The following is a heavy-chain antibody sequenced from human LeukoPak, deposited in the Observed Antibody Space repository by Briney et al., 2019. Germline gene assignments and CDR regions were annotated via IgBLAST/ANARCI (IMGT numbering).Heavy chain of an antibody. CDR3: TRVGYIDEGIDY. D-gene: IGHD5-24*01. J-gene: IGHJ4*02. CDR1: GFPFSSYW. Sequence: GGSLRLSCVASGFPFSSYWMTWVRQAPGKGLEWVANIKQDGGKKSYVDSVKGRFTISRDNAKNSLYLQMNSLRAEDTAVYYCTRVGYIDEGIDYWGQGTLVTVSS. CDR2: IKQDGGKK. V-gene: IGHV3-7*04.